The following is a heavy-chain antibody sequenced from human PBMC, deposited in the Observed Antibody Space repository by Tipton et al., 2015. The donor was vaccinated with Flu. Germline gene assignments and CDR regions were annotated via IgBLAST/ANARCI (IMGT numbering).Heavy chain of an antibody. D-gene: IGHD2-8*01. V-gene: IGHV4-38-2*02. Sequence: LRLSCSVSGDSIGSDYFWGWIRQPPGQGLEWIGNVHRTGKPYYNPSLKSRVTISVDTSRNQFSLRLSSVTAADTAVYYCARGSSGVFSYGSEGDSWGQGTLVTVS. CDR3: ARGSSGVFSYGSEGDS. CDR2: VHRTGKP. J-gene: IGHJ4*02. CDR1: GDSIGSDYF.